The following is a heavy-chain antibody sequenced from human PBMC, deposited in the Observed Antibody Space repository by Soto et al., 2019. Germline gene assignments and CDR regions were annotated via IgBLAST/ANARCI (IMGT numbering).Heavy chain of an antibody. V-gene: IGHV1-24*01. CDR2: FDPEDGET. CDR3: ATVGWGYSGYLAYYYYGMDV. J-gene: IGHJ6*02. CDR1: GYTLTELS. Sequence: ASVKVSCKVSGYTLTELSMHWVRQAPGKGLEWMGGFDPEDGETIYAQKFQGRVTMTEDTSTDTAYMELSSLRSEDTAVYYCATVGWGYSGYLAYYYYGMDVWGQGTTVTVPS. D-gene: IGHD5-12*01.